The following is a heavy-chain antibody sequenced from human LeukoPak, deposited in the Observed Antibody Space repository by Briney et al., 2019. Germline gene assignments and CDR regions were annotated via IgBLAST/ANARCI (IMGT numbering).Heavy chain of an antibody. CDR3: AKDSNYEYSYYYMDV. V-gene: IGHV3-9*03. D-gene: IGHD1-7*01. J-gene: IGHJ6*03. Sequence: GRSLRLSCAASEFTFDVYAMHWVRQAPGKGLEWVSGISWNSGSIGYADSVKGRFTISRDNAKNSLYLQMNSLRAEDMALYYCAKDSNYEYSYYYMDVWGKGTTVTVSS. CDR1: EFTFDVYA. CDR2: ISWNSGSI.